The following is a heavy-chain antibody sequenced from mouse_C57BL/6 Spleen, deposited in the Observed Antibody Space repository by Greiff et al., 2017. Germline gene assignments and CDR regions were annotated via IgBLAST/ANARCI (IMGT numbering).Heavy chain of an antibody. Sequence: VQLQQPGAELVKPGASVKLSCKASGYTFTSYWMQWVKQRPGQGLEWIGEIDPSDSYTNYNQKFKGKATLTVDTSSSTAYMQLSSLTSEDSAVYYCAVVSTFDYWGQGTTLTVSS. CDR2: IDPSDSYT. CDR1: GYTFTSYW. V-gene: IGHV1-50*01. D-gene: IGHD2-12*01. CDR3: AVVSTFDY. J-gene: IGHJ2*01.